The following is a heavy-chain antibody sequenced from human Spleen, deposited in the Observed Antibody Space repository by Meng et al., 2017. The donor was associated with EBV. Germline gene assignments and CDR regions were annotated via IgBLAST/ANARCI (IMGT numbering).Heavy chain of an antibody. CDR2: ISHSGST. D-gene: IGHD3-3*01. Sequence: HVQHHHWAAGLLRPSETLAPTCAVLGDSTSSSHWWSWVRQPPGKGLEWIGEISHSGSTNHNPSLKSRVTISAGRSKNQFSLKVRSVSAADTAVYYCARRAIYGVVNFDYWGQGTLVTVSS. CDR3: ARRAIYGVVNFDY. V-gene: IGHV4-4*02. CDR1: GDSTSSSHW. J-gene: IGHJ4*02.